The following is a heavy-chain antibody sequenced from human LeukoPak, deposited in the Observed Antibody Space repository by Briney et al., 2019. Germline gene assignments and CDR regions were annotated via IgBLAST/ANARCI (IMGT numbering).Heavy chain of an antibody. J-gene: IGHJ4*02. CDR1: GFTFSDYY. V-gene: IGHV3-11*01. D-gene: IGHD6-19*01. CDR3: AKDIGGFIAVAGMGYFDY. Sequence: PGGSLRLSCAASGFTFSDYYMSWIRQAPGKGLEWVSYISSSGSTIYYADSVKGRFTISRDNAKNSLYLQMNSLRAEDTALYYCAKDIGGFIAVAGMGYFDYWGQGTLVTVSS. CDR2: ISSSGSTI.